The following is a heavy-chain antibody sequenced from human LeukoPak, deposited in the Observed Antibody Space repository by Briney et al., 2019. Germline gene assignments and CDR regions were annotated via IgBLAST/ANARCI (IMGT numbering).Heavy chain of an antibody. V-gene: IGHV1-2*02. D-gene: IGHD3-3*01. CDR3: ARVGALREWLYDAFDI. J-gene: IGHJ3*02. CDR1: GYTFTGYY. Sequence: GASVKVSCKASGYTFTGYYMHWVRQAPGQGLEWMGWINPNSGGTNYAQKFQGRVTMTRDTSISTAYMELSRLRSDDTAVYYCARVGALREWLYDAFDIWGQGTMVTVSS. CDR2: INPNSGGT.